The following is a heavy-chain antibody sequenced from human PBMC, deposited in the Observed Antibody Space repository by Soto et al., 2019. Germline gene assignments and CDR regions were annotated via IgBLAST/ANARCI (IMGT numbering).Heavy chain of an antibody. Sequence: PGGSLRLSCAASGFTFSSYAMSWVRQAPGKGLEWVSAISGSGGSTYYADSVKGRFTISRDNSKNTLYLQMNSLRAEDTAVYYCANLGLEYRSSFYYYYMDVWGKGTTVTVSS. J-gene: IGHJ6*03. CDR1: GFTFSSYA. D-gene: IGHD6-13*01. CDR3: ANLGLEYRSSFYYYYMDV. CDR2: ISGSGGST. V-gene: IGHV3-23*01.